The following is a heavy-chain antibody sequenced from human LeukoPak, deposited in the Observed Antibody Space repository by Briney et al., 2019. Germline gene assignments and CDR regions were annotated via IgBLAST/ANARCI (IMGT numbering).Heavy chain of an antibody. CDR3: ARDHAAAPNGRGCSTIRCYSNAGAT. J-gene: IGHJ5*02. Sequence: GASLKVSCTASGYTFTGYYMHWVRQAPGQGLEWRGWINYNSGNTNYAQTFKGRVTMTRDTSNNTAYLELSRVRAEDTAAYYCARDHAAAPNGRGCSTIRCYSNAGATWGPGNLVTVSS. CDR1: GYTFTGYY. V-gene: IGHV1-2*02. CDR2: INYNSGNT. D-gene: IGHD2-2*02.